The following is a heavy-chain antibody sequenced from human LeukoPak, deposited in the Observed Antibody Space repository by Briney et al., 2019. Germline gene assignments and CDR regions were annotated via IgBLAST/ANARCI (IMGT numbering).Heavy chain of an antibody. CDR3: ARDFRHYYDSSGYSDY. V-gene: IGHV3-30-3*01. CDR1: GFTFSSYA. J-gene: IGHJ4*02. CDR2: ISYDGSNK. Sequence: GGSLRLSCAASGFTFSSYAMHWVRQAPGKGLEWVAVISYDGSNKYYADSVKGRFTISRDNSKNTLYLQMNSLRAEDTAVYYCARDFRHYYDSSGYSDYWGQGTLVTVSS. D-gene: IGHD3-22*01.